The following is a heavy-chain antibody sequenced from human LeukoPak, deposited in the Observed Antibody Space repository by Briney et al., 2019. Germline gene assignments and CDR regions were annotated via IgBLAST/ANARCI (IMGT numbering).Heavy chain of an antibody. CDR1: GYTFSDYS. CDR2: ISGGTGSP. Sequence: GASVKVSCKASGYTFSDYSMHWVRQAPGQAPEWMGWISGGTGSPKCSQRFQGRVTITRDTSARTAYMALSSLRPTDTAVYFCARGRYYSDSSYYYFDSWGQGTLVTVSS. CDR3: ARGRYYSDSSYYYFDS. J-gene: IGHJ4*02. D-gene: IGHD3-22*01. V-gene: IGHV1-3*01.